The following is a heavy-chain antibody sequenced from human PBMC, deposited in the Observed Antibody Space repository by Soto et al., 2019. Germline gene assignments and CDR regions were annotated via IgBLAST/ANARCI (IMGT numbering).Heavy chain of an antibody. J-gene: IGHJ4*02. CDR3: ASRDARAEHAFEY. D-gene: IGHD2-2*01. Sequence: ASVKVSCKASGYTFTSYAMHWVRQAPGQRLEWMGWINAGNGNTKYSQKFQGRVTITRDTSASTAYMELSSLRSEDAAVYYCASRDARAEHAFEYWGQGTLVTVSS. V-gene: IGHV1-3*01. CDR1: GYTFTSYA. CDR2: INAGNGNT.